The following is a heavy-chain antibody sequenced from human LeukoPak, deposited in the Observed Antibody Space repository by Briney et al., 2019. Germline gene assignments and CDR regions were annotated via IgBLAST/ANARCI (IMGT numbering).Heavy chain of an antibody. J-gene: IGHJ4*02. V-gene: IGHV1-8*01. D-gene: IGHD3-16*01. CDR1: GYTFTSYD. CDR2: MNPNSGNT. Sequence: ASVKVSCKASGYTFTSYDINWVRQAPGQGLEWMGWMNPNSGNTGYAQKFQGRVTMTRNTSISTAYMELSSLRSEDTAVYYCARGSDPSSYSPSDYWGQGTLVTVSS. CDR3: ARGSDPSSYSPSDY.